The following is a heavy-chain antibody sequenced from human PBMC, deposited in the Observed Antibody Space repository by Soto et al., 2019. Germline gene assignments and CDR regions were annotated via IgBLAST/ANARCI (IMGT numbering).Heavy chain of an antibody. CDR3: AKSPGGYDYIWGSYPPRGYFDY. D-gene: IGHD3-16*02. CDR2: ISGGGGST. Sequence: GGSLRLSCAASGFTFSSYAMNWVRQAPGKGPEWVSAISGGGGSTYYTDSGKGRFTISRDNSKNTLYLQMNSLRAEDTALYYCAKSPGGYDYIWGSYPPRGYFDYWGQGTLVTVSS. V-gene: IGHV3-23*01. CDR1: GFTFSSYA. J-gene: IGHJ4*02.